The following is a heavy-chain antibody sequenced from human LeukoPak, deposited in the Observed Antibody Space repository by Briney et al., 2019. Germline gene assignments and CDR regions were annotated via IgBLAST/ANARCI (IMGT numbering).Heavy chain of an antibody. Sequence: SETLSLTCTVSGGSISSGGYYWSWIRQHPGKGLEWIGYMYYSGSTYYNPSLKSRVTISVDTSKNQFSLKLSSVTAADTAVYYCARSLYYYGSGSHNWFDPWGQGTLVTVSS. CDR3: ARSLYYYGSGSHNWFDP. J-gene: IGHJ5*02. V-gene: IGHV4-31*03. CDR1: GGSISSGGYY. D-gene: IGHD3-10*01. CDR2: MYYSGST.